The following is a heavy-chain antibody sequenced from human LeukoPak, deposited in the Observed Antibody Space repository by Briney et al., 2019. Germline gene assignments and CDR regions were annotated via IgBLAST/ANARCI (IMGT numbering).Heavy chain of an antibody. CDR3: ARTPSGSYSDDWYFDL. Sequence: ASVKVSCKASGYTFTDYYLHWVRQAPGQGLEWMAWINPHRGVTNYAQKFQGRVTMTRDTSITTAYMELSRLRSDDTAVYYCARTPSGSYSDDWYFDLWGRGTLVTVSS. D-gene: IGHD1-26*01. CDR1: GYTFTDYY. J-gene: IGHJ2*01. V-gene: IGHV1-2*02. CDR2: INPHRGVT.